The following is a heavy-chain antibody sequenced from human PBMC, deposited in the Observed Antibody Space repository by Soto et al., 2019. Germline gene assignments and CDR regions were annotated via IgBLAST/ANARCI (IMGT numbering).Heavy chain of an antibody. CDR1: EFTVSSNY. Sequence: GGSLRLSCAASEFTVSSNYMSWVRQAPGKGLEWVSVIYSGGSTYYADSVKGRFTISRDNSKNTLYLQMNSLRAEDTAVYYCARDRGYYDFSWGAFDIWGQGTMVTVSS. CDR3: ARDRGYYDFSWGAFDI. CDR2: IYSGGST. V-gene: IGHV3-66*01. D-gene: IGHD3-3*01. J-gene: IGHJ3*02.